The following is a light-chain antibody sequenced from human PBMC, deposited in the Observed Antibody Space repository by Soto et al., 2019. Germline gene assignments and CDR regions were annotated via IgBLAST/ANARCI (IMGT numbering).Light chain of an antibody. CDR1: QSIGYW. Sequence: DIQMTQSPSRLSASVGDRVTITCRASQSIGYWLAWYQQKPGKAPNLLIYAASTLETGVPSRFSGSGYGTEFTLTIASLQPDDSASYYCQQYNSFSETFGRGTKVEIK. CDR3: QQYNSFSET. V-gene: IGKV1-5*01. CDR2: AAS. J-gene: IGKJ4*02.